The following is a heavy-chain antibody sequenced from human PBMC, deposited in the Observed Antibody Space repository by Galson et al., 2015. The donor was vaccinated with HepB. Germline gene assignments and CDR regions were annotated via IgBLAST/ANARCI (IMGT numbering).Heavy chain of an antibody. J-gene: IGHJ4*02. V-gene: IGHV3-43*01. CDR2: ISWNDHNT. CDR3: AKDMGGYRGFDY. D-gene: IGHD5-12*01. CDR1: GFTFSSYA. Sequence: SLRLSCAASGFTFSSYAMHWVRQAPGKGLEWVSLISWNDHNTYYADPVKGRFTISRDNSENSLYLQMNSLRTEDTALYYCAKDMGGYRGFDYWGQGTLVTVSS.